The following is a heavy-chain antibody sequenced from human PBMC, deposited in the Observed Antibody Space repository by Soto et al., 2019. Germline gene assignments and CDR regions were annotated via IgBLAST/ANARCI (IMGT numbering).Heavy chain of an antibody. Sequence: GVSVKVSCMASGYTLTSYDIKWLRQAPGQVLEWIGWISAYNGNTIYAQNLQGRVTMTTDTSTSTTSMQLRSLRSDDTAIYFCARDNSDDFWSGYSHYYFDYWGQGTLVTVSS. CDR1: GYTLTSYD. CDR3: ARDNSDDFWSGYSHYYFDY. J-gene: IGHJ4*02. CDR2: ISAYNGNT. V-gene: IGHV1-18*01. D-gene: IGHD3-3*01.